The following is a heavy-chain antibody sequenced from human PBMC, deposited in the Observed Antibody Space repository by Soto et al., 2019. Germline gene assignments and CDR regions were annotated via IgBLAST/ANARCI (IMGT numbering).Heavy chain of an antibody. CDR1: GYTFTSYA. Sequence: QVQLVQSGAEVKKPGASVKVSCKASGYTFTSYAMHWVRQAPGQRLEWMGWINAGNGNTKYSQKFQGRVTITRDTSASTAYMERSSLRTEDTAVYYCAREGGGAGSGSYFYYYYGMDVWGQGTTVTVSS. CDR2: INAGNGNT. CDR3: AREGGGAGSGSYFYYYYGMDV. J-gene: IGHJ6*02. V-gene: IGHV1-3*01. D-gene: IGHD3-10*01.